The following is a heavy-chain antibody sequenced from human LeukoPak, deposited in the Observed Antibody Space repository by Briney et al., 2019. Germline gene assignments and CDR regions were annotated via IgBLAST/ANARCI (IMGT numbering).Heavy chain of an antibody. CDR2: ISWNSGSI. CDR1: GFTLDDYA. J-gene: IGHJ4*02. D-gene: IGHD6-19*01. V-gene: IGHV3-9*01. Sequence: GGSLRLSCAASGFTLDDYAMHWVRQAPGKGLEWVSGISWNSGSIGYADSVKGRFTISRDNAKNSLYLQMNSLRAEDTALYYCAKALFSIAVAGTEIDYWGQGTLVTVSS. CDR3: AKALFSIAVAGTEIDY.